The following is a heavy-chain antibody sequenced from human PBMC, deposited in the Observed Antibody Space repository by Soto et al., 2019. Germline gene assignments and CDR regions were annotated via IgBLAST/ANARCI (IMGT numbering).Heavy chain of an antibody. CDR3: ARGAFGAYYFDS. J-gene: IGHJ4*02. CDR1: GFTFSSYW. Sequence: EVQLVESGGGLGQPGGSLRLSCAASGFTFSSYWMHWVRQAPGKGLEWVSRIKGDESSTNYADSVKGRFTISRDNAKYTFYLQMNSLRAEDTAVYYCARGAFGAYYFDSWGQGTLVTVSS. V-gene: IGHV3-74*01. D-gene: IGHD3-3*01. CDR2: IKGDESST.